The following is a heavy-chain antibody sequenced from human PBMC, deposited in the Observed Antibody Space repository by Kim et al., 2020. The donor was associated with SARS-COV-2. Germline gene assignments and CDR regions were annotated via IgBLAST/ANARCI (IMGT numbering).Heavy chain of an antibody. D-gene: IGHD5-18*01. Sequence: SETLSLTCTVSGGSISSSSYYWGWIRQPPGKGLEWIGSIYYSGSTYYNPSLKSRVTISVDTSKNQFSLKLSSVTAADTAVYYCARHSPAQIDVDTAMVQDYYYYGMDVWGQGTTVTVSS. V-gene: IGHV4-39*01. CDR1: GGSISSSSYY. CDR2: IYYSGST. J-gene: IGHJ6*02. CDR3: ARHSPAQIDVDTAMVQDYYYYGMDV.